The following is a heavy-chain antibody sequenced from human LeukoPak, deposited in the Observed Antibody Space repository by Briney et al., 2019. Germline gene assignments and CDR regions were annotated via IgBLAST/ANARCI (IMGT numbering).Heavy chain of an antibody. J-gene: IGHJ5*02. CDR1: GFSLSTSGVG. Sequence: SGPTLVKPTQTLTLTCTFSGFSLSTSGVGVGWIRQPPGKALEWLALIYWDDDKRYSPSLKSRLTITKDTSKNQVVLTMTNMDPVDTATYYCAHYNEYNWNDADNWFDPWGQGTLVTVSS. CDR2: IYWDDDK. V-gene: IGHV2-5*02. CDR3: AHYNEYNWNDADNWFDP. D-gene: IGHD1-1*01.